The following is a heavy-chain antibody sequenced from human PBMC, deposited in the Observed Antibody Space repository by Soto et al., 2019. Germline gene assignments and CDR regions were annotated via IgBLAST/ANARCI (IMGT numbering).Heavy chain of an antibody. J-gene: IGHJ6*02. Sequence: GGSLRLSCAASGFTFSNAWMNWVRQAPGKGLEWVGRIKSKTDGGTTDYAAPVKGRFTISREDSKNTLYLQMNSLKTEDTAVYYCTTDWYSTVTYYYYYYGMDVWGQGTTVTVSS. V-gene: IGHV3-15*07. CDR3: TTDWYSTVTYYYYYYGMDV. CDR2: IKSKTDGGTT. CDR1: GFTFSNAW. D-gene: IGHD4-17*01.